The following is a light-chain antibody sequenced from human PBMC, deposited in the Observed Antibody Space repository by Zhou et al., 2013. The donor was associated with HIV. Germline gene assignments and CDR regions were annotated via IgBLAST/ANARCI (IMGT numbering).Light chain of an antibody. V-gene: IGKV3-20*01. Sequence: DIVLTQSPATLSLSPGDTATLSCRASQSISRNLAWYQHKPGQAPKLLIYGASSRATGIPDRFSGSGSGRDFTLIISRLEPEDFAVYYCQQYGSSPNTFGGGTKVEIK. CDR2: GAS. CDR1: QSISRN. J-gene: IGKJ4*01. CDR3: QQYGSSPNT.